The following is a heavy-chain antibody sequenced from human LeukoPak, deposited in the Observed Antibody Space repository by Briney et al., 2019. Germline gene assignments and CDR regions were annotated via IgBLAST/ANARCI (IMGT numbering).Heavy chain of an antibody. CDR3: ARVGVGVTKSFDY. J-gene: IGHJ4*02. CDR2: IHHSGST. Sequence: PSETLSLTCAVSGSFTSSGYYWGWIRQPPGKGLEWIGSIHHSGSTYYNSSLESRATISVDRSKNQFSLKLSSVTAADTAVYYCARVGVGVTKSFDYWGQGTLVTVSS. D-gene: IGHD1-26*01. CDR1: GSFTSSGYY. V-gene: IGHV4-38-2*01.